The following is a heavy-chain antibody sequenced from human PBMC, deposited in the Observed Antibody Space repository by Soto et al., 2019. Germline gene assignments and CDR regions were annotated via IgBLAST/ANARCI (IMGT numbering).Heavy chain of an antibody. J-gene: IGHJ4*02. D-gene: IGHD6-13*01. CDR2: IYYSGST. CDR1: GGSISSGDYY. V-gene: IGHV4-30-4*02. CDR3: ASTVPAAGPAWSLH. Sequence: PSETLSLTCTVSGGSISSGDYYWSWVRQPPGKGLEWIGYIYYSGSTYYNPSLKSRVTISVDTSKNQFSLNLSSVTAADTAVYYCASTVPAAGPAWSLHWGQGTLVTVSS.